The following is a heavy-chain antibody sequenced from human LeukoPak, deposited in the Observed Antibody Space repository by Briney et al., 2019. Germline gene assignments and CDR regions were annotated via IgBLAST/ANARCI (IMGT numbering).Heavy chain of an antibody. J-gene: IGHJ5*02. CDR2: IKHDGNEK. CDR3: ARAVASNWFDP. Sequence: PGGSLRLSCAASGFTFSNYWMSWVRQAPGKGLEWVANIKHDGNEKYYVDSVKGRFTNSRDNAKNSLFLHMNSLRAEDTAVYYCARAVASNWFDPWGQGTLVTVSS. CDR1: GFTFSNYW. V-gene: IGHV3-7*04. D-gene: IGHD2-15*01.